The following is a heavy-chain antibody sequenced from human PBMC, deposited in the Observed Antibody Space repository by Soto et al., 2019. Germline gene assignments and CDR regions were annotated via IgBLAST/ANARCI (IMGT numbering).Heavy chain of an antibody. CDR3: ARSTMVRGVILSYYYYYMDV. V-gene: IGHV4-59*01. D-gene: IGHD3-10*01. CDR2: IYYSGST. J-gene: IGHJ6*03. CDR1: GGSISSYY. Sequence: QVQLQESGPGLVKPSETLSLTCTVSGGSISSYYWSWIRQPPGKGLEWIGYIYYSGSTNYNPSLKSRVTISVDTSKNQFSLKLSSVTAADTAVYYCARSTMVRGVILSYYYYYMDVWGKGTTVTVSS.